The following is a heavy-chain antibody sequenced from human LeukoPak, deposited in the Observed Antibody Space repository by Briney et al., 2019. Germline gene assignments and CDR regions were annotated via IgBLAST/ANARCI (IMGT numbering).Heavy chain of an antibody. J-gene: IGHJ5*02. CDR3: TRTAGASGSYRFDP. CDR1: GFTFSSNW. Sequence: PGGSLRLSCAASGFTFSSNWMHWVRQAPGKGLVWVSRINSDGSNTNYADSVKGRFTIPRDNAKNALYLQMNSLRAEDTAVYYCTRTAGASGSYRFDPWGQGTLVTVSS. V-gene: IGHV3-74*01. D-gene: IGHD3-10*01. CDR2: INSDGSNT.